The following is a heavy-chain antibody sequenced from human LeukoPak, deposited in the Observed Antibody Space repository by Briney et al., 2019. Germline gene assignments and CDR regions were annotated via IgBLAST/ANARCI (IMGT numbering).Heavy chain of an antibody. V-gene: IGHV3-21*01. CDR3: ASLPWLVRWIYY. J-gene: IGHJ4*02. D-gene: IGHD6-19*01. CDR2: ISSNSSYI. Sequence: GGSLRLSCVASGFTFSSLAMNWVRQAPGRGLEWVSSISSNSSYIQYADSVKGRFTISRDNARDSLYLQMNNLRAEDTAVYYCASLPWLVRWIYYWGQGTLVTVSS. CDR1: GFTFSSLA.